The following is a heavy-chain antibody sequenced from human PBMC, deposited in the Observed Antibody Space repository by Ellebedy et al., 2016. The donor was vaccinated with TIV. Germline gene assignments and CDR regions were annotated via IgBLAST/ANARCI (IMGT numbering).Heavy chain of an antibody. CDR3: ARGVVGAGNGNEY. V-gene: IGHV3-74*01. J-gene: IGHJ4*02. CDR2: INSDGSNT. D-gene: IGHD2-15*01. Sequence: GESLKISCAASGFSFSSYAMHWVRQAPGKGLVWVSRINSDGSNTSYVDSVKGRFTISRDSAKNTLYLQMNSLRAEDTAVYYCARGVVGAGNGNEYWGRGTLVTVSS. CDR1: GFSFSSYA.